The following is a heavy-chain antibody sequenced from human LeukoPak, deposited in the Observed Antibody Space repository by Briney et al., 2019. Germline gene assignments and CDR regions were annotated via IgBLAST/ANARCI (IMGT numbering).Heavy chain of an antibody. J-gene: IGHJ6*03. D-gene: IGHD5-24*01. V-gene: IGHV3-49*03. CDR1: GLTFGDYA. Sequence: GGSLRLSCTASGLTFGDYAMSWFRQAPGKGLEWVGFIRSKAYGGATEYAASVKGRLTISRDDSKSIAYLQMNSLKTEDTAVYYCTSEMATIAGDYYYMDVWGKGTTVTISS. CDR3: TSEMATIAGDYYYMDV. CDR2: IRSKAYGGAT.